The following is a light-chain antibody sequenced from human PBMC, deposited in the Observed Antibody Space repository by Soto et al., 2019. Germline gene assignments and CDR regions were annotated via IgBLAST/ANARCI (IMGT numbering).Light chain of an antibody. CDR1: QRIDRW. CDR3: QQYHSFSRT. Sequence: DIQMTQSPSTLSASVGYRVTITCVAAQRIDRWLAWYQQKPGKAPKLLIYEASNLQSGVPSRFSGSGFGTEFTLTISSLQPDDFETYFCQQYHSFSRTFGPGTKVDIK. J-gene: IGKJ1*01. CDR2: EAS. V-gene: IGKV1-5*03.